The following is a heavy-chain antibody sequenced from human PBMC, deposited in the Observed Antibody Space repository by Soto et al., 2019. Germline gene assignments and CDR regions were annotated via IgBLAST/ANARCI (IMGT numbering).Heavy chain of an antibody. J-gene: IGHJ4*02. Sequence: SVKVSCKASGGTFSSYAIGWVRQAPGQGLEWMGGIIPIFGTANYAQKFQGRVTITADESTSTAYMELSSLRSEDTAVYYCARAPTNYDYVWGSYRFDYWGQGTLVTVSS. D-gene: IGHD3-16*02. CDR3: ARAPTNYDYVWGSYRFDY. V-gene: IGHV1-69*13. CDR2: IIPIFGTA. CDR1: GGTFSSYA.